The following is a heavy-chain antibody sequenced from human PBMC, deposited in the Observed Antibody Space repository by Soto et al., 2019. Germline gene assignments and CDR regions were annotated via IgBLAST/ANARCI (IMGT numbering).Heavy chain of an antibody. CDR3: AGVYSNYAYYYYYMDV. CDR1: GGSISSYY. J-gene: IGHJ6*03. V-gene: IGHV4-59*01. CDR2: IYYSGST. D-gene: IGHD4-4*01. Sequence: SETLSLTCTVSGGSISSYYWSWIRQPPGKGLEWIGYIYYSGSTNYNPSLKSRVTISVDTSKNQFSLKLSSVTAADTAVYYCAGVYSNYAYYYYYMDVWGKGTTVTVSS.